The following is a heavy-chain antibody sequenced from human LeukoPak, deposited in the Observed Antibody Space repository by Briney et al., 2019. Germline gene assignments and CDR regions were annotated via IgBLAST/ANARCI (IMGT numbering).Heavy chain of an antibody. CDR3: ARGRRIQLWLGVEYFQH. V-gene: IGHV4-34*01. Sequence: PSETLSLTCAVYGGSFSGYYWSWIRQPPGKGLEWIGEINHSGSTNYNPSLESRVTISVDTSKTQFSLKLSSVTAADTAVYYCARGRRIQLWLGVEYFQHWGQGTLVTVSS. J-gene: IGHJ1*01. CDR2: INHSGST. CDR1: GGSFSGYY. D-gene: IGHD5-18*01.